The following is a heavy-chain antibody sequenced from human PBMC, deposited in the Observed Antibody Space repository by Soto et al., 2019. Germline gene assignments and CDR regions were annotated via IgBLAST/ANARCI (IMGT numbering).Heavy chain of an antibody. CDR1: GFAFSSYA. J-gene: IGHJ4*02. D-gene: IGHD1-26*01. CDR2: ISGSGAGT. Sequence: PGGSLRLSCAASGFAFSSYAMSWVRQAPGKGLEWVSAISGSGAGTYYADSVKGRFTISRDNSKNTLYLQTNSLRAEDTAVYYCARGVGSGSYRGVLDYWSQGTLVTGSS. V-gene: IGHV3-23*01. CDR3: ARGVGSGSYRGVLDY.